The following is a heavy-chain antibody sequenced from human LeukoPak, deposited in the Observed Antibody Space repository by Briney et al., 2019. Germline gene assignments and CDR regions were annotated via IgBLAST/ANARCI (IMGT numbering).Heavy chain of an antibody. CDR3: ARIAALVRGVIRYFDY. Sequence: GESLKISCKGSGYSFTSYWIVWVRQMPGKGLEWMGIIYPGDSDARYSLSFQGQVTISADKSISTAYLQWNSLKASDTAMYYCARIAALVRGVIRYFDYWGQGTLVTVSS. J-gene: IGHJ4*02. D-gene: IGHD3-10*01. CDR1: GYSFTSYW. CDR2: IYPGDSDA. V-gene: IGHV5-51*01.